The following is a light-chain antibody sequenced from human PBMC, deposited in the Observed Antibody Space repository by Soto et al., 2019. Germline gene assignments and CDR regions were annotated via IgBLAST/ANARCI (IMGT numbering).Light chain of an antibody. Sequence: IQLTQSPSSLSASVGDRVGITCRASQGISSYLAWYQQKPGRAPKLLIYAASTLQSGVPSRFSGSGSGTDFTLTISSLQPEDFATYYCQQLNSYPRLTFGGGTKVDIK. CDR3: QQLNSYPRLT. J-gene: IGKJ4*01. CDR1: QGISSY. CDR2: AAS. V-gene: IGKV1-9*01.